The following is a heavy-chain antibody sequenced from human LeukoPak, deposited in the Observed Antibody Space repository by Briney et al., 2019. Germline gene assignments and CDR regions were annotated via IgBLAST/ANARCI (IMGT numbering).Heavy chain of an antibody. V-gene: IGHV3-21*01. CDR2: ISSSSSYI. Sequence: PGGSLRLSCAASGFTFSTYWMSWVRQAPGKGLEWVSSISSSSSYIYYADSVKGRFTISRDNAKNSLYLQMNSLRAEDTAVYYCARNSGYDDHDYWGQGTLVTVSS. J-gene: IGHJ4*02. D-gene: IGHD5-12*01. CDR1: GFTFSTYW. CDR3: ARNSGYDDHDY.